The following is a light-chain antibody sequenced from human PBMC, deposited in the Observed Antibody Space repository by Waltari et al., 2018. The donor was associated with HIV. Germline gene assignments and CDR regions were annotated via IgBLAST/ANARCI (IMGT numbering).Light chain of an antibody. V-gene: IGLV1-44*01. CDR1: SSNIGSNT. J-gene: IGLJ3*02. CDR3: AAWDDSLNGRV. Sequence: QSVLTQPPSASGTPGQRVTISCSGSSSNIGSNTVNWYQQLPGTAPKLLIYSNNQRPSGVPDRFSGSKSGTSASLAISGLRSEDDADYYCAAWDDSLNGRVFGGGTKLTVL. CDR2: SNN.